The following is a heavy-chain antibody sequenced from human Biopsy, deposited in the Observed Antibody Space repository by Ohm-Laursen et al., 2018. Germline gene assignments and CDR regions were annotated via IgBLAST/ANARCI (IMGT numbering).Heavy chain of an antibody. CDR1: GGSISSDY. CDR3: ARATNSTGWPYYYFYGIDV. CDR2: IYYSGST. V-gene: IGHV4-59*01. D-gene: IGHD2/OR15-2a*01. Sequence: TLSLTCTVSGGSISSDYWSWIRQTPGKGLEWIGYIYYSGSTNYNPSLKSRVTISVDTSKNQFSLRLNSVTAVDTAVYYCARATNSTGWPYYYFYGIDVWGQGTTVTVSS. J-gene: IGHJ6*02.